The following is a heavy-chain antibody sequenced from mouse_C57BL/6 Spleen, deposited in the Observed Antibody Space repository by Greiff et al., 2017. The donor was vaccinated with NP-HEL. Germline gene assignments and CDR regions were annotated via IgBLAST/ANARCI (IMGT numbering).Heavy chain of an antibody. J-gene: IGHJ3*01. Sequence: QVQLQQPGAELVKPGASVKLSCKASGYTFTSYWMHWVKQRPGQGLEWIGMIHPNSGSTNYNEKFKSKATLTVDKSSSTAYMQLSSLTSEDSVVYYCARSSIYYDYDGFAYWGQGTLVTVSA. D-gene: IGHD2-4*01. CDR3: ARSSIYYDYDGFAY. CDR1: GYTFTSYW. V-gene: IGHV1-64*01. CDR2: IHPNSGST.